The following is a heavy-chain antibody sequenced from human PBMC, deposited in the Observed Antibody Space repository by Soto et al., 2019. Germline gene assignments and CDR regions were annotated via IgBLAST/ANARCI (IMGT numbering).Heavy chain of an antibody. CDR1: GGTFKTYT. D-gene: IGHD1-26*01. CDR2: IIPMYDSA. CDR3: ATWRTYSGSYCFDY. Sequence: QVQLVQSGAELKKPGSSVNVSCAASGGTFKTYTINWVRQAPGQGLEWIGQIIPMYDSANYAQGFQGRVTMSADTSTNIAYMELSGLRSEDTALYYCATWRTYSGSYCFDYWGQGTLVSVSS. J-gene: IGHJ4*02. V-gene: IGHV1-69*06.